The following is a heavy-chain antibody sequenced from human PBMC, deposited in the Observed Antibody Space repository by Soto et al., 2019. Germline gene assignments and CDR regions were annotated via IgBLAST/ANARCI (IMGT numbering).Heavy chain of an antibody. CDR2: ISAYNGNT. D-gene: IGHD3-10*01. CDR1: GYTFTSYG. V-gene: IGHV1-18*01. CDR3: ARITMVRGVIITWDY. J-gene: IGHJ4*02. Sequence: QVQLVQSGAEVKKPGASVKVSCKASGYTFTSYGISWVRQAPGQGLEWMGWISAYNGNTNYAQKLQGRVTMTTDTSMXTAYMEMRSLRSDDTAVYYCARITMVRGVIITWDYWGQGTLVTVSS.